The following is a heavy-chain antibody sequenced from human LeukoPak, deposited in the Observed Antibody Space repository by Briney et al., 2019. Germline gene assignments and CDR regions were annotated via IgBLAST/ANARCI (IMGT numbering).Heavy chain of an antibody. CDR2: ISPSGGST. CDR1: GYTFTGYW. D-gene: IGHD3-16*01. J-gene: IGHJ3*02. V-gene: IGHV1-46*01. Sequence: GASVKLSCKAFGYTFTGYWMHWVRQAPGQGPEWMGVISPSGGSTIYAQKFQGRVTTTRDTSTSTVYMELSSLRSEDTAVYYCAYRFGYSDAFDIWGQGTMVTVSS. CDR3: AYRFGYSDAFDI.